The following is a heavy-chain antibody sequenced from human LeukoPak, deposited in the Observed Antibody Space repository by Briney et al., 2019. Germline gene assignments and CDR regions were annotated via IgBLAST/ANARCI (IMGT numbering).Heavy chain of an antibody. V-gene: IGHV4-34*01. CDR1: GGSFSGYY. CDR2: INHSGST. J-gene: IGHJ4*02. CDR3: ARAPLSRVYFDY. Sequence: SETLSLTCAVYGGSFSGYYRSWIRQPPGKGLEWIGEINHSGSTNYNPSLKSRVTISVDTSKNQFSLKLSSVTAADTAVYYCARAPLSRVYFDYWGQGTLVTVSS.